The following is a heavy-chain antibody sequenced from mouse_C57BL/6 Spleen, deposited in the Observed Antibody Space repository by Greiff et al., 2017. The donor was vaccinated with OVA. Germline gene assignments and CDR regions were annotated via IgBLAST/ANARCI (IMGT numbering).Heavy chain of an antibody. CDR3: ARSTGAGGYFDD. D-gene: IGHD4-1*02. Sequence: QVQLQQSGAELARPGASVKLSCKASGYTFTSYGISWVKQRTGQGLEWIGEIYPRSGNTYYNEKFKGKATLTADKSSSTAYMELHSLTSEDSAVYFCARSTGAGGYFDDWGQVTTLTVSS. CDR1: GYTFTSYG. CDR2: IYPRSGNT. J-gene: IGHJ2*01. V-gene: IGHV1-81*01.